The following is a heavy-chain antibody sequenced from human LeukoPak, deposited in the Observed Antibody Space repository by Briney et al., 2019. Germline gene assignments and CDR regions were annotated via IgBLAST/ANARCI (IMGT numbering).Heavy chain of an antibody. CDR2: VNGDGSST. CDR3: ASGIRAFDN. D-gene: IGHD1-26*01. Sequence: GGSLRLSCAASGFTFSNHWMHWVRQAPGKGLVWVSRVNGDGSSTDYADSVKGRCTISRDNSKNTLYLQMNSLRGEDTAVYYCASGIRAFDNWGQGTLVTVSS. J-gene: IGHJ4*02. CDR1: GFTFSNHW. V-gene: IGHV3-74*01.